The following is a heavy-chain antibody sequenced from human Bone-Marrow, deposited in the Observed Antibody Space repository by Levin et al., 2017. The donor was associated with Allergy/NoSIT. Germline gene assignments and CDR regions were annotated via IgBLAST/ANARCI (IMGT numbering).Heavy chain of an antibody. CDR1: GFSVSNNY. D-gene: IGHD3-16*01. V-gene: IGHV3-53*01. Sequence: GGSLRLSCAVSGFSVSNNYMSWVRQAPGKGLEWVSVIYSAGSTYYADSVRGRFTISRDNSKNTLFLQMNSLRADDTAVYYCARGGPYGYWGQGTLVTVSS. CDR2: IYSAGST. CDR3: ARGGPYGY. J-gene: IGHJ4*02.